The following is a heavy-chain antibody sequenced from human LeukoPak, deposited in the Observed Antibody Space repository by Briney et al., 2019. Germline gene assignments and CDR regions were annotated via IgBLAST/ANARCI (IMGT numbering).Heavy chain of an antibody. V-gene: IGHV1-69*06. D-gene: IGHD4-17*01. CDR2: IIPIFGTA. Sequence: SVKVSCRASGGTFSSYAISWVRQAPGQGLEWMGGIIPIFGTANYAQKFQGRVTITADKSTSTAYMELSSLRSEDTAVYYCARGDGDLYYFDYWGQGTLVTVSS. CDR1: GGTFSSYA. J-gene: IGHJ4*02. CDR3: ARGDGDLYYFDY.